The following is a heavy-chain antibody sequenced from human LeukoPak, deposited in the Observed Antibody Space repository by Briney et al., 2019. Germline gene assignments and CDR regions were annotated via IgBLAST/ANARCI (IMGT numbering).Heavy chain of an antibody. CDR2: ISYDGSNK. J-gene: IGHJ6*02. Sequence: PGGSLRLSCAASGFTFSSYAMHWVRQAPGKGLEWVAVISYDGSNKYYADSVKGRFTISRDNSKNTLYLQMNSLRAEDTAVYYCARVRVGAPAYYYGMVVWGQGTTVTVSS. D-gene: IGHD1-26*01. V-gene: IGHV3-30-3*01. CDR3: ARVRVGAPAYYYGMVV. CDR1: GFTFSSYA.